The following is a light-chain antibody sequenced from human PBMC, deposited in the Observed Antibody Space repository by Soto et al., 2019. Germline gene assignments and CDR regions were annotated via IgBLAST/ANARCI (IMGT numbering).Light chain of an antibody. CDR1: QSVSNSY. J-gene: IGKJ5*01. CDR3: QQYTSSIT. CDR2: SAS. V-gene: IGKV3-20*01. Sequence: EIVLTQSPGTLSLSPGERATLSCRASQSVSNSYLAWYQQKPGQAPRLLIYSASSRATGIPDRFSGSGSGTDFTLTISKLEPEDFAVYYCQQYTSSITFGQGTRLEIK.